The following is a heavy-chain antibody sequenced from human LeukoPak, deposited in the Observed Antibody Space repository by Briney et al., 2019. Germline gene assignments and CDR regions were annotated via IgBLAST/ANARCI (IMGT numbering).Heavy chain of an antibody. V-gene: IGHV4-4*09. D-gene: IGHD3-10*01. CDR1: GGPISSYY. CDR3: SRQSLYCYGSGTFYRYYFDY. Sequence: SETLSLTCTVSGGPISSYYWSWIRQPPGKGLEWIGYIYTSGSTNYNPSLKSRVTISVDTSKNQFSLKLSSVTAADTAVYFCSRQSLYCYGSGTFYRYYFDYWGQGTLVTVSS. J-gene: IGHJ4*02. CDR2: IYTSGST.